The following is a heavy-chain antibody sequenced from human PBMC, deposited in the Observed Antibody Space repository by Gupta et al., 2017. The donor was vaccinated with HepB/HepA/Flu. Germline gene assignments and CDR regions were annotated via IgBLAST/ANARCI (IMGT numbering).Heavy chain of an antibody. CDR2: MSHDGVVL. V-gene: IGHV3-30*04. CDR1: GFAFSVFS. CDR3: LRIGLGYDYGNGFVG. J-gene: IGHJ4*02. Sequence: QVQLVESGGGVVQPGGSLRLPCESSGFAFSVFSMNWVRQAPDKGLEWVAVMSHDGVVLHYAESVKGRFTISRDNFKNTVYLQMDNLRVEDTAVYYGLRIGLGYDYGNGFVGWGKRPLV. D-gene: IGHD4-11*01.